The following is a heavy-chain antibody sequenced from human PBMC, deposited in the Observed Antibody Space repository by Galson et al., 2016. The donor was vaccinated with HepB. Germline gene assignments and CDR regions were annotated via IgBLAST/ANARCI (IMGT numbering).Heavy chain of an antibody. CDR1: GFSFGSYG. J-gene: IGHJ4*02. D-gene: IGHD3-10*01. Sequence: SLRLSCAASGFSFGSYGMHWVRQAPGKGLERVAVIWYIGINKYYADSVKGRFTISRDNSKNTLYLQVSSLRAEDTAVYFCVRDPYYYGSGKYYYFDFWGQGTLVTVSS. V-gene: IGHV3-33*01. CDR3: VRDPYYYGSGKYYYFDF. CDR2: IWYIGINK.